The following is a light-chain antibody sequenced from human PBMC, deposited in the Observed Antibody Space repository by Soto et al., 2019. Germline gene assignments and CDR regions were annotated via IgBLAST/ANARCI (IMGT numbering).Light chain of an antibody. CDR3: QQSYSTPRT. Sequence: DIRMTQSPSSLSASVGDRVTITCRASQSISSYLNWYQQKPGKAPKLLIYAASSLQSGVPSRFSGSGSGTDFTLTISSLQREDFATYYCQQSYSTPRTFGQGTKVEIK. V-gene: IGKV1-39*01. CDR2: AAS. J-gene: IGKJ1*01. CDR1: QSISSY.